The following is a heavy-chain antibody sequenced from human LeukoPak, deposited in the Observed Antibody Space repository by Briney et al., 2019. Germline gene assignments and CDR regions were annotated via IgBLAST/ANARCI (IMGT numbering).Heavy chain of an antibody. CDR2: ISAYNGNT. J-gene: IGHJ5*02. CDR3: ARVLAAAGTIWFDP. V-gene: IGHV1-18*01. D-gene: IGHD6-13*01. Sequence: ASVKVSCKASGYTFTSYGISWVRQAPGQGLEWMGWISAYNGNTNYAQKLQGRVTMNTDRSTSTAYRELRSLRSDAPAVYYCARVLAAAGTIWFDPWGRGTLVTVSS. CDR1: GYTFTSYG.